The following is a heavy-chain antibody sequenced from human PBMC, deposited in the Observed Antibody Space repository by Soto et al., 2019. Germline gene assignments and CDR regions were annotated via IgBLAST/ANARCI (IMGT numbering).Heavy chain of an antibody. D-gene: IGHD1-26*01. V-gene: IGHV2-5*02. Sequence: QITLKESGPTLVKPTQTLTLTCTFSGFSLTTDRVGVGWIRQPPGEALEWLAVIYWDDSKTYRPSLESRLTITQDPSKNQVALTMPNMDSLDTATYYCAHAYGGRSLYWGQGTLVTVSS. CDR1: GFSLTTDRVG. CDR2: IYWDDSK. CDR3: AHAYGGRSLY. J-gene: IGHJ4*02.